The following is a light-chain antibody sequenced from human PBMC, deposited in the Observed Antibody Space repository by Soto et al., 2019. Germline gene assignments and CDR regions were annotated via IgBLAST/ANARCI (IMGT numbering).Light chain of an antibody. J-gene: IGKJ3*01. V-gene: IGKV1-33*01. CDR1: QDIGNF. CDR2: GAS. CDR3: QHYDYLPL. Sequence: DIQMTQSPSSLSASVGDRVTIACQASQDIGNFLNWYQHKPGKAPKLVIYGASNLEAGVPSRFSGSGSGTDFTFTISSRQPEDVATYYCQHYDYLPLFGPGTKVDIK.